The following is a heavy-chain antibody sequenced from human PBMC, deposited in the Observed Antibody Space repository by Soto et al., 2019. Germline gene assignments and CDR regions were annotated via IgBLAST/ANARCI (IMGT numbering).Heavy chain of an antibody. D-gene: IGHD3-3*01. Sequence: EVQLVESGGGLVQPGGSLRLSCAASGFSGNSNYMTWVRQAPGKGLEWVSVIYSGGTTYYADSVRGRFTISRDTSKNTLYLQMNSLRADDTAVYYCARDAGDFWPGYYYYYYMDVWGTGTTVTVSS. CDR2: IYSGGTT. CDR1: GFSGNSNY. J-gene: IGHJ6*03. CDR3: ARDAGDFWPGYYYYYYMDV. V-gene: IGHV3-66*01.